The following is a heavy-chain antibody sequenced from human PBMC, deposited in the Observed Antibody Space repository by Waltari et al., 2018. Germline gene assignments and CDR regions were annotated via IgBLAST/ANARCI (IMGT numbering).Heavy chain of an antibody. D-gene: IGHD1-7*01. J-gene: IGHJ3*01. CDR1: GGAISGYY. V-gene: IGHV4-59*01. CDR3: ARGHLNSPFDD. CDR2: IYYTGST. Sequence: VQLQESDPGLVKPSETLSLTCSVSGGAISGYYVNWIRQAPGKKLEWIGNIYYTGSTNYNPSLKSRATISLDTSKNQLSLQLDSMTAADTAVYYCARGHLNSPFDDWGQGAMVAVSS.